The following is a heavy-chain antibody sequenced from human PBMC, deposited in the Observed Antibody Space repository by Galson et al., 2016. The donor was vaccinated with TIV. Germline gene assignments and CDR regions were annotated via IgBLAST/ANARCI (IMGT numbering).Heavy chain of an antibody. V-gene: IGHV3-66*02. D-gene: IGHD2-21*01. CDR3: ARDRVIDAYYYYYSYGMDV. CDR2: ISDAGNT. CDR1: GLAVGSNY. J-gene: IGHJ6*02. Sequence: SLRLSCASSGLAVGSNYMTWVRQAPGKGLEWVSLISDAGNTYYSESVRGRFTISRDNSRNTLYLQMSGLRAEDTAVYYCARDRVIDAYYYYYSYGMDVWGQGTTVTVSS.